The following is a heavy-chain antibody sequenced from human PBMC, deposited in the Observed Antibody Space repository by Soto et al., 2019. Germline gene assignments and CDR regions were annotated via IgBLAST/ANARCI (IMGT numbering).Heavy chain of an antibody. D-gene: IGHD3-10*01. CDR3: TRRTMVRASGMDV. J-gene: IGHJ6*02. CDR1: GFTFSGSA. CDR2: IRSKANSYAT. Sequence: EVQLVESGGGLVQPGGSLKLSCAASGFTFSGSAMHWVRQASGKGLEWVGRIRSKANSYATAYAASVKGRFTISRDDSKNTAYLQMNSLKTEDTAVYYCTRRTMVRASGMDVWGQGPRSPSP. V-gene: IGHV3-73*02.